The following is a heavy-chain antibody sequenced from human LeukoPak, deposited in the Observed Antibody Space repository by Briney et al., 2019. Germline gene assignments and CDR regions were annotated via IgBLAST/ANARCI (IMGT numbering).Heavy chain of an antibody. CDR3: AKHGGTGGGFNI. CDR2: IRSKANSYAT. Sequence: GGSLRLSCAASGFTFSGSAMHWVRQASGKGLEWVGRIRSKANSYATAYAASVKGRVTISRDDSKNTAYLQMNSLRADDAAVYYCAKHGGTGGGFNIWGLGTMVTVSS. V-gene: IGHV3-73*01. CDR1: GFTFSGSA. J-gene: IGHJ3*02. D-gene: IGHD1/OR15-1a*01.